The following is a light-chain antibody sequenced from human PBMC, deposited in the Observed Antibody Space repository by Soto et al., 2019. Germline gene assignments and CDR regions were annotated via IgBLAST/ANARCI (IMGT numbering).Light chain of an antibody. CDR2: KAS. CDR1: QTISSW. CDR3: QHYNSYSEA. J-gene: IGKJ1*01. V-gene: IGKV1-5*03. Sequence: DSHMIQYTSSLSGSVGDRVTITCRASQTISSWLAWYQQKPGKAPKLLIYKASTLKSGVPSRFSGSGSGTEFTLTISSLQPDDFATYYCQHYNSYSEAFGQGTKVDIK.